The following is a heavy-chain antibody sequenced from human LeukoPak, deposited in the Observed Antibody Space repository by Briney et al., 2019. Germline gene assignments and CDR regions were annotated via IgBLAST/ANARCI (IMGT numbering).Heavy chain of an antibody. CDR3: ARLGYYYGSGGYKTPNNEY. Sequence: SETLSLTCTVSGGSISSYYWSWIRQPPGKGLEWIGEINHSGSTNYNPSLKSRVTISVDTSKNQFSLKLSSVTAADTAVYYCARLGYYYGSGGYKTPNNEYWGQGTLVTVSS. CDR1: GGSISSYY. D-gene: IGHD3-10*01. V-gene: IGHV4-34*01. CDR2: INHSGST. J-gene: IGHJ4*02.